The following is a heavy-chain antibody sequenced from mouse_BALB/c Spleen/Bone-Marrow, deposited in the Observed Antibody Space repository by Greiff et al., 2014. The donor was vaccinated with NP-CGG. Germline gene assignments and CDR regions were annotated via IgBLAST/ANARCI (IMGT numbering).Heavy chain of an antibody. J-gene: IGHJ4*01. V-gene: IGHV5-17*02. Sequence: EVMLVESGGGLVQPGGSRKLSCAASGFTFSSFGMHWVRQAPEKGLEGVAYISSGSSTIYYADTVKGRFTISRDNPKNTLFLQMTSLRSEDTAMYYCARYGNYFYAMDYWGQGTSVTVSS. CDR1: GFTFSSFG. CDR3: ARYGNYFYAMDY. CDR2: ISSGSSTI. D-gene: IGHD2-1*01.